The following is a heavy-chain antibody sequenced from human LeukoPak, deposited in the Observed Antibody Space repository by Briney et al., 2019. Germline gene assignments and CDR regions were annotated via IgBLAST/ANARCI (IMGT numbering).Heavy chain of an antibody. CDR1: GFTFSTYA. V-gene: IGHV3-30*01. CDR3: AKPYYDSNGVTHYFDY. Sequence: GRSLRLSCAASGFTFSTYAMHWVRQAPGKGLEWVAVISSTGSNKYYADSVKGRFTIARDNSKNTLYLQMDSLRAEDTAVYYCAKPYYDSNGVTHYFDYWGQGTLVTVSS. J-gene: IGHJ4*02. CDR2: ISSTGSNK. D-gene: IGHD3-22*01.